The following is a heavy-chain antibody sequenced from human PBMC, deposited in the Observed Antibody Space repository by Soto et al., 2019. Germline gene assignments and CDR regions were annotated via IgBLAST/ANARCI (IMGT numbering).Heavy chain of an antibody. CDR1: GFTLGDSY. CDR2: ITNSGNNM. V-gene: IGHV3-11*01. D-gene: IGHD2-2*01. J-gene: IGHJ5*02. CDR3: AREKYCSSTSCVNWFDP. Sequence: PGGSLRLSCVASGFTLGDSYMSWIRQAPGKGLAWVSYITNSGNNMYYADSVKGRFTISRDNAKNSLFLQMNSLRAEDTAMYYCAREKYCSSTSCVNWFDPWGQGTLVTVSS.